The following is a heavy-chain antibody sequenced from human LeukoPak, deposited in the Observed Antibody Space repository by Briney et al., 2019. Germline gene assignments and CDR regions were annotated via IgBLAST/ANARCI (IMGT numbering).Heavy chain of an antibody. D-gene: IGHD1-14*01. CDR3: VRLGLTPYYYYYMDV. V-gene: IGHV5-51*01. Sequence: GESLKISCRGSGYSFTSYWIGWVRQMPGKGLEWMGIIYPGDSDTRYSPSFQGQVTISADKSISTAYLQWSSLKASDTAMYYCVRLGLTPYYYYYMDVWGKGTTVTVSS. CDR2: IYPGDSDT. J-gene: IGHJ6*03. CDR1: GYSFTSYW.